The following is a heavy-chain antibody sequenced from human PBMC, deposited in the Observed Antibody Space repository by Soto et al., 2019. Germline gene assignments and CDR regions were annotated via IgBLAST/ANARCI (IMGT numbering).Heavy chain of an antibody. D-gene: IGHD2-15*01. CDR2: IYSGGSK. V-gene: IGHV3-66*01. CDR1: GFTFSSYW. J-gene: IGHJ4*02. CDR3: ATAKLLLPWLFDY. Sequence: SGFTFSSYWMSWVRQAPGKGLEWVSVIYSGGSKYYADSVNGSFIISRDDSKNTLFLQMNSLRAEDTAVYYCATAKLLLPWLFDYWGQGALVTVSS.